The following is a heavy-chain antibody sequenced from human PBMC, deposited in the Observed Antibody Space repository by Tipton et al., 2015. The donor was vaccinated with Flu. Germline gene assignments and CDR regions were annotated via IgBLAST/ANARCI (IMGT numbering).Heavy chain of an antibody. D-gene: IGHD1-1*01. Sequence: LRLSCTVSGGSISSSTYYWGWIRQPPGKGLEWVGNIYYSGTTYYNPSLQSRVTISADTSKNQFSLQLSSVTAADTAVYYCARVWSSFVATASLDYWGRGTLVTVSS. V-gene: IGHV4-39*07. CDR3: ARVWSSFVATASLDY. J-gene: IGHJ4*02. CDR2: IYYSGTT. CDR1: GGSISSSTYY.